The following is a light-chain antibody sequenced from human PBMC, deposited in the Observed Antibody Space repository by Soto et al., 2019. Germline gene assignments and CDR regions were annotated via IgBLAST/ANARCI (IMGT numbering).Light chain of an antibody. CDR2: AAS. Sequence: DMEMTQSPSSLSASVGDRVTITCRASQSISNYLNWYQHKPGKVPKLLIYAASSLQSGVPTRFSGSGSGTDFTLTINSLQPEDFATYYCQQSYGTRLTFGGGTKIEIK. V-gene: IGKV1-39*01. J-gene: IGKJ4*01. CDR3: QQSYGTRLT. CDR1: QSISNY.